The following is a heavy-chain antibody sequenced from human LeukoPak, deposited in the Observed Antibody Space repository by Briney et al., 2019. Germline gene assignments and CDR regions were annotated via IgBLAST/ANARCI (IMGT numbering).Heavy chain of an antibody. CDR1: GFTFSSYG. V-gene: IGHV3-30*18. J-gene: IGHJ4*02. CDR3: AKVRVVYSYGFDY. D-gene: IGHD5-18*01. CDR2: ISYDGSNK. Sequence: PGRSLRLSCAASGFTFSSYGMHWVRQAPGKGLEWVAVISYDGSNKYYADSVKGRFTISRDNSKNTLYLQMNSLRAEDTAVYYCAKVRVVYSYGFDYWGQGTLVTVSS.